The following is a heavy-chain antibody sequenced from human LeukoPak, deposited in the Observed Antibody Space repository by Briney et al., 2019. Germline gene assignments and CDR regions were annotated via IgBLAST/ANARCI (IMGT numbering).Heavy chain of an antibody. CDR2: IYYSGST. CDR1: GGSISTSGSY. D-gene: IGHD3-9*01. Sequence: SETLSLTCTVSGGSISTSGSYWGWVRQPPGKGLEWIGIIYYSGSTYYNPSLKSRVTISVDTSKNQFSLKLTSVTAADTAVYYCARISLTGYAPISGYFDYWGQGTLVTVSS. V-gene: IGHV4-39*07. J-gene: IGHJ4*02. CDR3: ARISLTGYAPISGYFDY.